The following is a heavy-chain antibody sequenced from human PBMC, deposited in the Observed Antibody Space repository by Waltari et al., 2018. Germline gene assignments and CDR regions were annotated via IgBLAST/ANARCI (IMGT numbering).Heavy chain of an antibody. V-gene: IGHV3-74*01. J-gene: IGHJ4*02. CDR1: GFTFSSYW. D-gene: IGHD5-12*01. CDR3: ARVGEGEMATIAALDY. CDR2: INTDGTRT. Sequence: VHLVESGGGLLQPGGSLRLSCAASGFTFSSYWMHLVRRAPGKGPGWGSRINTDGTRTTYADSVKGRFTISRDNAKNMLYLEMNSLRAEDTAVYYCARVGEGEMATIAALDYWGQGTLVTVSS.